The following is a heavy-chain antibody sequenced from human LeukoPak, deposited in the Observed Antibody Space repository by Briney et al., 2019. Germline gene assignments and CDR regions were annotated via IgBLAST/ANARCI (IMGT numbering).Heavy chain of an antibody. CDR1: GFTFSSYS. Sequence: GGSLRLSCAASGFTFSSYSMNWVRQAPGKGLEWVSSISSSSSYIYYADSVKGRFTISRDNAKNSLYLQMNSLRAEDTAVYYCARANLGIAAAANDAFDIWGQGTMVTVSS. J-gene: IGHJ3*02. D-gene: IGHD6-13*01. CDR3: ARANLGIAAAANDAFDI. CDR2: ISSSSSYI. V-gene: IGHV3-21*01.